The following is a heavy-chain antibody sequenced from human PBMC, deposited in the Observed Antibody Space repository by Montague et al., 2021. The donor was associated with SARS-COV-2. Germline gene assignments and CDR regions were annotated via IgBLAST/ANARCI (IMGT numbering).Heavy chain of an antibody. J-gene: IGHJ6*03. V-gene: IGHV4-34*01. Sequence: SETLSLTCAVHGTSFSGYYWNWIRQPPGKGLEWIGEINHGGSTKYSPSPKSRLTIPADTPKNQFSLKLPSVAAADTAVYYCARLRDGVVPSPILGVGPYYSYYYMDVWGRGTTVTVSS. CDR2: INHGGST. CDR3: ARLRDGVVPSPILGVGPYYSYYYMDV. CDR1: GTSFSGYY. D-gene: IGHD3-10*01.